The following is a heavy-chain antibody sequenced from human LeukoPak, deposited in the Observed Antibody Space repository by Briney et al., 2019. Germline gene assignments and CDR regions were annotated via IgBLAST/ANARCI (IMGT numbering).Heavy chain of an antibody. D-gene: IGHD1-14*01. Sequence: GGSLRLSCAVSGFTTNYMSWVRQAPGKGLEWVSVIYSGDTTYYADSVRGRFTISRDISKNTLYLQMNSLRPEGTAVYHCARDLWDATGYWGQGTLVTVSS. CDR3: ARDLWDATGY. V-gene: IGHV3-53*05. CDR2: IYSGDTT. J-gene: IGHJ4*02. CDR1: GFTTNY.